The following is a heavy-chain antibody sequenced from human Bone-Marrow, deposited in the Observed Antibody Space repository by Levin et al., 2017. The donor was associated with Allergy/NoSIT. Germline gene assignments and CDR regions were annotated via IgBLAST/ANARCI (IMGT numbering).Heavy chain of an antibody. J-gene: IGHJ4*02. CDR1: GFTISSNY. V-gene: IGHV3-53*01. CDR2: IYSGGST. D-gene: IGHD3-3*01. CDR3: ARCRSGYHRYFDY. Sequence: GGSLRLSCAASGFTISSNYMSWVRQAPGKGLEWVSVIYSGGSTYYADSVKGRFTISRDNSKNTLYLQMNSLRAEDTAVYYCARCRSGYHRYFDYWGQGTLVTVSS.